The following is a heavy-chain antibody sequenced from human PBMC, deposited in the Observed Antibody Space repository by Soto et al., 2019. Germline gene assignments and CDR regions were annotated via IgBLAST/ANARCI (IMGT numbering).Heavy chain of an antibody. CDR1: GFTFSGSA. D-gene: IGHD6-6*01. Sequence: PGGSLRLSCAASGFTFSGSAMHWVRQASGKGLEWVGRIRSKANSYATAYAASVKGRFTISRDDSKNTAYLQMNSLKTEDTAVYYFTRMGGSSSEDNYYYYYGMDVWGQGTTVTVSS. CDR2: IRSKANSYAT. J-gene: IGHJ6*02. CDR3: TRMGGSSSEDNYYYYYGMDV. V-gene: IGHV3-73*01.